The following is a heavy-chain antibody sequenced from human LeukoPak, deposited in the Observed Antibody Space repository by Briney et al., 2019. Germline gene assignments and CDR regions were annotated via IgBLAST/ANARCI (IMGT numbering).Heavy chain of an antibody. Sequence: PSETLSLTCTVSGGSISSSNYFWGWIRQPPGRGLEWIGIIYYSGSTFYNPSLKSRVTISVDTSKNQFSLKLSSVTAADTAVYYCAVGKAFFDYWGQGTLVTVSS. CDR2: IYYSGST. CDR3: AVGKAFFDY. CDR1: GGSISSSNYF. J-gene: IGHJ4*02. V-gene: IGHV4-39*07.